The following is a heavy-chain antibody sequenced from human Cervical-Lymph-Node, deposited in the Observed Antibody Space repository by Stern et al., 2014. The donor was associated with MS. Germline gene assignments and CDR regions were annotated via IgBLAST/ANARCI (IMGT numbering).Heavy chain of an antibody. CDR1: TGSIGRFY. Sequence: QVQLQESGPGLVKPSETLSLTCTVSTGSIGRFYWSWIRQSPGRGLEWIGYIYYTGDSDYNPSLKSRVTMSVDKSKSQFSLKLSSLTAADTAVYYCASIQLWSKSFDFWGQGALVTVSS. J-gene: IGHJ4*02. CDR2: IYYTGDS. CDR3: ASIQLWSKSFDF. V-gene: IGHV4-59*01. D-gene: IGHD5-24*01.